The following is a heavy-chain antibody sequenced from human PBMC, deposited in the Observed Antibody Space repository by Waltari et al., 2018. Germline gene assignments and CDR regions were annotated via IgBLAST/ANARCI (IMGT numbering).Heavy chain of an antibody. CDR3: ARDPPYYYDSSGSKTRNWFDP. J-gene: IGHJ5*02. Sequence: QVQLQESGPGLVKPSETLSLTCTVSGGSISSSYCSWIRQPAGKGLGWIGRIYTSGRTNYNPSLKIRGTMSVDTSKNQFSLKLSSVTATDTAVYYCARDPPYYYDSSGSKTRNWFDPWGQGTLVTVSS. D-gene: IGHD3-22*01. V-gene: IGHV4-4*07. CDR1: GGSISSSY. CDR2: IYTSGRT.